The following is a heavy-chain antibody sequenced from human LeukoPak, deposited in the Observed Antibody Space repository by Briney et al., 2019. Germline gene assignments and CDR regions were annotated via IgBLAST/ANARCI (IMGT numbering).Heavy chain of an antibody. CDR1: GGSFSGYY. D-gene: IGHD3-22*01. Sequence: PSETLSLTCAVYGGSFSGYYWNWIRQPPGKGLEWIGEINHSGSTNYNPSLKSRVTISVDTSKNQFSLKLSSVTAADTAVYYCARGPYYDSSAYFISWGQGTLVTVSS. CDR3: ARGPYYDSSAYFIS. V-gene: IGHV4-34*01. CDR2: INHSGST. J-gene: IGHJ5*02.